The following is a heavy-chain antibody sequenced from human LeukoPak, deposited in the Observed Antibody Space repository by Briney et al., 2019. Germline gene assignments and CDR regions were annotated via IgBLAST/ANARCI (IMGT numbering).Heavy chain of an antibody. CDR3: TTDCGGDCYTYYYYYYYMDV. V-gene: IGHV3-15*01. Sequence: SGGSLRLSCAASGFTFSNAWMSWVRKAPGKGLEWVGRIKSKTDGGTTDYAAPVKGRFTISRDDSKNTLYLQMNSLKTEDTAVYYCTTDCGGDCYTYYYYYYYMDVWGKGTTVTVSS. CDR2: IKSKTDGGTT. CDR1: GFTFSNAW. D-gene: IGHD2-21*01. J-gene: IGHJ6*03.